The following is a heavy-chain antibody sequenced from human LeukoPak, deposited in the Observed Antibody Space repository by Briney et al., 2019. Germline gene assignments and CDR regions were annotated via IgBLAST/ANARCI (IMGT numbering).Heavy chain of an antibody. CDR3: ARARSRITFGGIRHAFDI. CDR1: GGTFSSYA. CDR2: IIPLLGIT. Sequence: SVKVSCKASGGTFSSYAMNWVRQAPGQGLEWVARIIPLLGITNHAQKLQGRVTVTADTSTNTAYMELSSLISDDRAVYYCARARSRITFGGIRHAFDIWGQGTLVTVSS. D-gene: IGHD3-16*01. V-gene: IGHV1-69*04. J-gene: IGHJ3*02.